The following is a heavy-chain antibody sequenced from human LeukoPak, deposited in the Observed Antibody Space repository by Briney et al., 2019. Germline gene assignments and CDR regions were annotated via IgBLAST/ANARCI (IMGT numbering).Heavy chain of an antibody. CDR1: GFTLSRYS. Sequence: PGGSLRLSCAASGFTLSRYSMNWVRQAPGKGLEWVSSIGTSSSYIYYADSVKGRFIISRDNAKNSLYLQMNSLRAEDTAVYYCARGDPDISFGVAGEAFDIWGQGTMVTVSS. J-gene: IGHJ3*02. V-gene: IGHV3-21*01. CDR2: IGTSSSYI. D-gene: IGHD3-3*01. CDR3: ARGDPDISFGVAGEAFDI.